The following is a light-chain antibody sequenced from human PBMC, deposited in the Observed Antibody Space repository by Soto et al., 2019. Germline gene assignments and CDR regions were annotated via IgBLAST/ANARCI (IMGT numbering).Light chain of an antibody. CDR1: SSDVGSYNY. CDR2: DVS. Sequence: QSALTQPASVSGSPGQSITISCTGTSSDVGSYNYVSWYQQHPGKAPKLMIYDVSNRPSGVSNRFSGSKSGNTASLTISGLQAEDEADYCCSSYTSSSTLFGGGTKLTVL. CDR3: SSYTSSSTL. V-gene: IGLV2-14*01. J-gene: IGLJ2*01.